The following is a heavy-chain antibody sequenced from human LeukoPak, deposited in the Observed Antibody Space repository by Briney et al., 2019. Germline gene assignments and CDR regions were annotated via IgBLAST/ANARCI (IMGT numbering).Heavy chain of an antibody. J-gene: IGHJ4*02. CDR1: GGSISSHY. Sequence: PSETLSLTCTVSGGSISSHYWSWIRQPPGKGLEWIGYIYYGGSAKYNPSLKSRVTISVDTSKNQFSLKLSSVTAADTAVYYCARSYGSGNYFDYWGQGTLVTVSS. CDR2: IYYGGSA. D-gene: IGHD3-10*01. CDR3: ARSYGSGNYFDY. V-gene: IGHV4-59*11.